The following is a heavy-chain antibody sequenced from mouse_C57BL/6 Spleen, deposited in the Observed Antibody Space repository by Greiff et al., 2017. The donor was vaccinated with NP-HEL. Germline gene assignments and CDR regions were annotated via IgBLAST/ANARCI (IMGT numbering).Heavy chain of an antibody. V-gene: IGHV1-82*01. CDR1: GYAFSSSW. J-gene: IGHJ1*03. CDR3: ARENYDYEGSYWYFDV. D-gene: IGHD2-4*01. Sequence: VQLQQSGPELVKPGASVKISCKASGYAFSSSWMNWVKQRPGKGLEWIGRIYPGDGDTNYNGKFKGKATLTADKSSSTAYMQLSSLTSEDSAVYFCARENYDYEGSYWYFDVWGTGTTVTVSS. CDR2: IYPGDGDT.